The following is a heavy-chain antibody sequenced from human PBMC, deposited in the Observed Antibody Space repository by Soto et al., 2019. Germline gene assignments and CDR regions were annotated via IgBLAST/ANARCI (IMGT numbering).Heavy chain of an antibody. V-gene: IGHV1-69*01. CDR1: GDLFNNYV. CDR3: AASSSFAAAGYFKF. Sequence: QVQLVQSGAEVKEPGSSVKVSCKATGDLFNNYVFNWVRQAPGQGLEWMGRISPLFSTTNYAEKFQGRVTIGADELTTIVYLDVSNLASEDTAMYYGAASSSFAAAGYFKFWGQGTLVTVSP. D-gene: IGHD6-13*01. J-gene: IGHJ4*02. CDR2: ISPLFSTT.